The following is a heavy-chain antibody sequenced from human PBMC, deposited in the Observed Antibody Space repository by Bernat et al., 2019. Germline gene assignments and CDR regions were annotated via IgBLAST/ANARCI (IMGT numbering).Heavy chain of an antibody. Sequence: EVQLLESGGGLVQPGGSLRLSCAASEFTFSSYAMSWVRQAPGKGLEWVANIKQDGSEKYYVDSVKGRFTISRDNAKNSLYLQMNSLRAEDTAVYYCARGHSGYDLRYYYGMDVWGQGTTVTVSS. D-gene: IGHD5-12*01. J-gene: IGHJ6*01. V-gene: IGHV3-7*01. CDR1: EFTFSSYA. CDR2: IKQDGSEK. CDR3: ARGHSGYDLRYYYGMDV.